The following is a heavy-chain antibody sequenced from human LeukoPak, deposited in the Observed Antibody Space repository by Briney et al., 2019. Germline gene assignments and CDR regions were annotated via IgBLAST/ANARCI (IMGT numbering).Heavy chain of an antibody. D-gene: IGHD3-16*01. Sequence: PGGSLRLSCAASGFTFSNYWMSWVRQTPGKGLEWVANINQDGSEKYYVDSVTGRFTISRDNAKNSLYLQMNSLRAEDTAVYYCARDYVAFDIWGQGTMVTVSS. CDR2: INQDGSEK. J-gene: IGHJ3*02. V-gene: IGHV3-7*01. CDR3: ARDYVAFDI. CDR1: GFTFSNYW.